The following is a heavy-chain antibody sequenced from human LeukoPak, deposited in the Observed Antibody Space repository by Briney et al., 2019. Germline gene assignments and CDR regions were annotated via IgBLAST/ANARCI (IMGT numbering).Heavy chain of an antibody. Sequence: SVKVSCKASGGTFSSYAISWVRQAPGQGLEWMGRIIPIFGTANYAQKFRGRVTITADKSTSTAYMELSSLRSEDTAVYYCAREDVGRYYDSSGYQSSPFDYWGQGTLVTVSS. J-gene: IGHJ4*02. CDR3: AREDVGRYYDSSGYQSSPFDY. CDR2: IIPIFGTA. D-gene: IGHD3-22*01. CDR1: GGTFSSYA. V-gene: IGHV1-69*06.